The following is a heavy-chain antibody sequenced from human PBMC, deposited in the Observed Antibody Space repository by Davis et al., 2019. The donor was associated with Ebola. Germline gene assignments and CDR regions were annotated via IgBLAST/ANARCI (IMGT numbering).Heavy chain of an antibody. Sequence: MPSETLSLTCTVSGGSLTSRAYYWGWIRQTPGKGLEWIGNIHHSGTTSYNPSLKSRVTISADASRNQISLSLSSVTAADKAVYYCVRHGNIVVLLASPEDFQHWGQGTLVTVSS. CDR2: IHHSGTT. CDR1: GGSLTSRAYY. J-gene: IGHJ1*01. V-gene: IGHV4-39*01. D-gene: IGHD2-21*01. CDR3: VRHGNIVVLLASPEDFQH.